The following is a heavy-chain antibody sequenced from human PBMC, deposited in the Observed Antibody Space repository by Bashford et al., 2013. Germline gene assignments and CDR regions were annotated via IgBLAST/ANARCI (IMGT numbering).Heavy chain of an antibody. J-gene: IGHJ4*02. CDR2: IIPIFETA. CDR1: GGTFSNYA. Sequence: SVKVSCKASGGTFSNYAISWVRQAPGQGLEWLGGIIPIFETANYGQRFQGRLTITADESTSTAYLELSSLRSEDTAVYYCARERVLIAAAGPFDYVGQGTLVTVSS. D-gene: IGHD6-13*01. CDR3: ARERVLIAAAGPFDY. V-gene: IGHV1-69*13.